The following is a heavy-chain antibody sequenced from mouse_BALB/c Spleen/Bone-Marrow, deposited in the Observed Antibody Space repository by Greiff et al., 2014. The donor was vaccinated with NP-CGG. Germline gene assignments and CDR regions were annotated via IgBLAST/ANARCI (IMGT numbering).Heavy chain of an antibody. Sequence: EVQLVESGAELVKPGASVKLSCTASGFNIKDTYMHWVKQRPEQGLEWIGRIDPVNGNTKYDPKFQGKATITADTSSNTAYLQLSSLTSEDTAVYYCAIYYYGSSGFAYWGQGTLVTVSA. V-gene: IGHV14-3*02. CDR2: IDPVNGNT. J-gene: IGHJ3*01. D-gene: IGHD1-1*01. CDR1: GFNIKDTY. CDR3: AIYYYGSSGFAY.